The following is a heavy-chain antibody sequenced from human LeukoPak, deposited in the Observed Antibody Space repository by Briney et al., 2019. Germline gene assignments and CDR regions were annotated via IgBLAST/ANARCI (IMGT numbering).Heavy chain of an antibody. D-gene: IGHD2-2*01. CDR2: ISSSSRYT. V-gene: IGHV3-11*03. CDR1: GFTCSDYN. CDR3: ATLSAGDILVAPASLCS. J-gene: IGHJ4*02. Sequence: PGGSLRLSCAAAGFTCSDYNMCCIPQAPGKGLEWVSHISSSSRYTNYADSVKGRFTISRDNAKNSLYLQMNSLRAEDTAVYYCATLSAGDILVAPASLCSWGQGTLVTVSS.